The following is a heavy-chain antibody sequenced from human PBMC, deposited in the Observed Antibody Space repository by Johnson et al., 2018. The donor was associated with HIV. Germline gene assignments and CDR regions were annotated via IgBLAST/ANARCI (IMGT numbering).Heavy chain of an antibody. CDR2: ISYDGSNR. D-gene: IGHD4-17*01. J-gene: IGHJ3*02. CDR1: GFTFSNYA. V-gene: IGHV3-30*04. Sequence: QVQLVESGGGVVQPGRSLRLSCAASGFTFSNYALHWVRQTPGKGLEWVAVISYDGSNRYYADSVKGRFTISRDNAKNSLYLQMNRLRAEDTALYYCARDPLYGDSAEDAFDIWGQGTMVTVSS. CDR3: ARDPLYGDSAEDAFDI.